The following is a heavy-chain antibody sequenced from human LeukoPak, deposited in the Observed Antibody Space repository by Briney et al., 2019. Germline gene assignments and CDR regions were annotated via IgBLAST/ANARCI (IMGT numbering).Heavy chain of an antibody. Sequence: SETLSLTCTVSGGSISSSSYYWGWIRQPPGKGLEWIGSIYYSGSTYYNPSLKSRVTISVDTSKNQFSLKLSPVTAADTAVYYCARGLYDSSGYYYRYFDYWGQGTLVTVSS. CDR1: GGSISSSSYY. D-gene: IGHD3-22*01. CDR2: IYYSGST. CDR3: ARGLYDSSGYYYRYFDY. V-gene: IGHV4-39*07. J-gene: IGHJ4*02.